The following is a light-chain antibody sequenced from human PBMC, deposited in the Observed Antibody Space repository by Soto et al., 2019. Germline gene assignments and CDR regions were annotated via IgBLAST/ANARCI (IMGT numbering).Light chain of an antibody. CDR1: SSNVASNT. CDR2: HNN. Sequence: QSVLTQPPSASGTPGQRVTISCSGSSSNVASNTVDWYQQLPGTAPKLLIYHNNQRPSGVPDRFSGSKSGTSASLAISGLQPEDEADYYCAAWDDSLNAVVFGGGTKLTVL. CDR3: AAWDDSLNAVV. J-gene: IGLJ2*01. V-gene: IGLV1-44*01.